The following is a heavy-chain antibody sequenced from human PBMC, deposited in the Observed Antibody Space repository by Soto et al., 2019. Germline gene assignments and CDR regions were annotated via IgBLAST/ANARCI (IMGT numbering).Heavy chain of an antibody. J-gene: IGHJ4*02. CDR3: ARVAGYGSGSRHFDS. CDR1: GFTFATYG. CDR2: TVATTGST. Sequence: QVQLAQSGAEVTEPGASVKLSCKASGFTFATYGLSWVRQAPGQGLEWMGWTVATTGSTIYAQKFQGRVTVTADRSTNIGYLELRSLTSDDTALYYCARVAGYGSGSRHFDSWGQGTLVTVSS. D-gene: IGHD3-10*01. V-gene: IGHV1-18*01.